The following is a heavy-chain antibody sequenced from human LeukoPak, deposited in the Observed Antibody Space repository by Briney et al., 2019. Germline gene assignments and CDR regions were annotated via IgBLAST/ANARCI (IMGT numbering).Heavy chain of an antibody. CDR3: ARDPHSSGWVFDY. CDR1: GFTFSSYG. CDR2: IMYDGSSK. D-gene: IGHD6-19*01. J-gene: IGHJ4*02. Sequence: GGSLRLSCAASGFTFSSYGMHWVRQAPGQGLEWVAFIMYDGSSKYYADSVRGRVTISRGNSKNALYLQMNSLRVEDTAVYYCARDPHSSGWVFDYWGQGTLVTVSS. V-gene: IGHV3-30*02.